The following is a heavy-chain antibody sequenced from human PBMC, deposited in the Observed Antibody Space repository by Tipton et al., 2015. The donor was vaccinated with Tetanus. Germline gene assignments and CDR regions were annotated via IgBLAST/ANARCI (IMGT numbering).Heavy chain of an antibody. CDR2: ISYSGST. V-gene: IGHV4-61*01. Sequence: TLSLTCTVSGGSVRSGSYYWNWIRQPPGKGLEWIGYISYSGSTNSNYSLKSRITISQDTSKNQFSLKLTSVTAADTAVYYCARANYEIPKKGPFDSWGPGSLVIVSS. J-gene: IGHJ4*02. CDR3: ARANYEIPKKGPFDS. CDR1: GGSVRSGSYY. D-gene: IGHD3-3*01.